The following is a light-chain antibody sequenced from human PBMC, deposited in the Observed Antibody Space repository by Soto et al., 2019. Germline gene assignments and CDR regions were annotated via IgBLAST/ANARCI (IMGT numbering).Light chain of an antibody. V-gene: IGKV1-5*01. CDR3: QQYNS. J-gene: IGKJ2*01. Sequence: DIQMTQSPSTLSASVGDRVTITCRASQSISSWLAWYQQKPGKAPKLLIYDASSLESGVPSRFSGSGSGTEFTLTISSLQPDDFPTYYCQQYNSFGQGTKLEIK. CDR2: DAS. CDR1: QSISSW.